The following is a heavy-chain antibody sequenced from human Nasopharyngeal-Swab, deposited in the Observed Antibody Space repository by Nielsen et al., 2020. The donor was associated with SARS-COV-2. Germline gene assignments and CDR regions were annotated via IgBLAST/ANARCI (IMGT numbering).Heavy chain of an antibody. Sequence: GGSLRLSCAASGFTFSSYSMNWVRQAPGKGLEWVSYTSSSSSTIYYADSVKGRFTISKDNAKNSLYLQMNSLRDEDTAVYYCARTDVGAAGYYFDYWGQGTLVTVSS. CDR1: GFTFSSYS. V-gene: IGHV3-48*02. CDR2: TSSSSSTI. D-gene: IGHD1-26*01. J-gene: IGHJ4*02. CDR3: ARTDVGAAGYYFDY.